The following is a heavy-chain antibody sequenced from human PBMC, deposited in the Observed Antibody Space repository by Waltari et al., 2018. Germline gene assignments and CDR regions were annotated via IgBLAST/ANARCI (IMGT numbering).Heavy chain of an antibody. CDR2: INPNSGGT. J-gene: IGHJ6*03. D-gene: IGHD2-15*01. CDR1: GYTFTGNY. CDR3: ASPSNSLGYGYYMDV. V-gene: IGHV1-2*02. Sequence: QVQLVQSGAEVKKPGASVKVSCKASGYTFTGNYMHRVRQAPGQGLEWMGWINPNSGGTNYAQKFQGRVTMTRDTSISTAYMELSRLRSDDTAVYYCASPSNSLGYGYYMDVWGKGTTVTVSS.